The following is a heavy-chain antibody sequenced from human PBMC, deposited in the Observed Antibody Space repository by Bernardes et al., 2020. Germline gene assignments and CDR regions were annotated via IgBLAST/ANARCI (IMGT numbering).Heavy chain of an antibody. V-gene: IGHV3-23*01. D-gene: IGHD6-13*01. CDR2: ISGSDDGT. Sequence: GGSLRLSRAASGFTFSSYAMSWVRQAPGKGLDWVSTISGSDDGTYYADSVKGRFTISRDNSKTTLYLQMNNLRAEDTAVYYCARTISGYSSSWYGSWGQGTLVTVSS. CDR3: ARTISGYSSSWYGS. J-gene: IGHJ4*02. CDR1: GFTFSSYA.